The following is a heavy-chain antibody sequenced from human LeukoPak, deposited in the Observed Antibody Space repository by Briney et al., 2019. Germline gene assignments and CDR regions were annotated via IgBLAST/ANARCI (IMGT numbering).Heavy chain of an antibody. D-gene: IGHD3-22*01. Sequence: SETLSLTCTVSGGSISSGTYYWSWIRQPAGKGLEWIGHIYTSGSTKYNPSLKSRVTISVDTSKNQFSLRLSSVTAADTAVYYCARSYTDYYDSSGLDFWGQGTLVTVSS. J-gene: IGHJ4*02. V-gene: IGHV4-61*09. CDR1: GGSISSGTYY. CDR3: ARSYTDYYDSSGLDF. CDR2: IYTSGST.